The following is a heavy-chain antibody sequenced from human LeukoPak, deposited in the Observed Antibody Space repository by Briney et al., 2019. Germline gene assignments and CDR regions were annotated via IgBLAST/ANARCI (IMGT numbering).Heavy chain of an antibody. CDR3: RLSGYSYGSTYYMDV. CDR1: GFTFSSYG. CDR2: IKQDGSEK. Sequence: GGSLRLSCAASGFTFSSYGMHWVRQAPGKGLEWVANIKQDGSEKYYVDSVKGRFTISRDNAKNSLYLQMNSLRAEDTAVYYCRLSGYSYGSTYYMDVWGKGTTVTISS. J-gene: IGHJ6*03. V-gene: IGHV3-7*01. D-gene: IGHD5-18*01.